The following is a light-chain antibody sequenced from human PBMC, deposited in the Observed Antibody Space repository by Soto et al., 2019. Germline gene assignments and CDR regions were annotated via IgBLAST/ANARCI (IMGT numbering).Light chain of an antibody. CDR1: QSVSSSY. Sequence: EIVLTQSPGTLSLSPGERATLSCRASQSVSSSYLAWYQQKPGQAPRLLIYGASSRATGIPERFSGSGSGTDFTLTMNRLEPEDFAVYYCQQYGSSPPITFGGGTKVEIK. CDR2: GAS. J-gene: IGKJ4*01. V-gene: IGKV3-20*01. CDR3: QQYGSSPPIT.